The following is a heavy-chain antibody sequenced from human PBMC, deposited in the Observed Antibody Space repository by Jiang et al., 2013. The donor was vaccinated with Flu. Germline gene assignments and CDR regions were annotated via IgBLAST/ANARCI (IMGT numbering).Heavy chain of an antibody. Sequence: GSGLVKPSETLSLTCTVSGYSISSGYYWDWIRQPPGKGLEWIGSFHHSGSTYYSPSLKSRVTVSVDTSKNQFSLKLSSVTAADTAVYYCARRMDYGDYPIYWGQGTLVTVSS. J-gene: IGHJ4*02. CDR1: GYSISSGYY. V-gene: IGHV4-38-2*02. CDR2: FHHSGST. D-gene: IGHD4-17*01. CDR3: ARRMDYGDYPIY.